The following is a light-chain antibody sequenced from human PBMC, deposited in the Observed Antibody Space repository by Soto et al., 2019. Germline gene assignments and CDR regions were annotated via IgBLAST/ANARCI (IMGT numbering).Light chain of an antibody. CDR3: QQYNTYPWT. J-gene: IGKJ1*01. CDR2: ATS. CDR1: QDIDFF. Sequence: DIQMTQSPSSLSASVGDRVTITCRATQDIDFFLAWFQQKPGKPPKSLIYATSKLQDGVPSKFTGSGSGTEFTLTISTLQPEDFATYYCQQYNTYPWTFGPGTKV. V-gene: IGKV1-16*02.